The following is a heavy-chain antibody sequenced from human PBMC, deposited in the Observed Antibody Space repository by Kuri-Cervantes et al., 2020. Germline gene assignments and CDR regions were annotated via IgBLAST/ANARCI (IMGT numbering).Heavy chain of an antibody. CDR2: ISAYNGNT. Sequence: ASVKVSCKASGYTFTSYGISWVRQAPGQGLEWMGWISAYNGNTNYAQKPQGRVTMTTDTSTSTAYMELRSLRSDDTAVYYCARGYSSGWYGWDYGMDVWGQGTTVTVSS. D-gene: IGHD6-13*01. V-gene: IGHV1-18*01. CDR1: GYTFTSYG. J-gene: IGHJ6*02. CDR3: ARGYSSGWYGWDYGMDV.